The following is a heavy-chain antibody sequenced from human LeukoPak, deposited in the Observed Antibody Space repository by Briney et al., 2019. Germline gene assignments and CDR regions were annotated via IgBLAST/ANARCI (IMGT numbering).Heavy chain of an antibody. CDR2: ISYDGSNK. CDR1: GFTFCSYA. Sequence: PGRSLRLSCAASGFTFCSYAMHWVRQAPGKGLEWAAVISYDGSNKYYADSVKGRFTISRDNSKNTLYLQMNSLRAEDTAVYYCARDRDGDYGLLMDYWGQGTLVTVSS. V-gene: IGHV3-30*04. D-gene: IGHD4-17*01. J-gene: IGHJ4*02. CDR3: ARDRDGDYGLLMDY.